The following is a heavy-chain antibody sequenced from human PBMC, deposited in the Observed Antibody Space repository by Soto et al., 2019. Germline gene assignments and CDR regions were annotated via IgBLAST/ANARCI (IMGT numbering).Heavy chain of an antibody. CDR3: STRAYDTNGYYRFDP. D-gene: IGHD3-22*01. CDR2: INHSGRV. Sequence: ASETLSLTCAVYGGSFSSHSWTWIRQSPGKGLEWIGDINHSGRVNYSPSLKSRVTISLDTSKNQFSLTLSAVTAADTAMYYCSTRAYDTNGYYRFDPWGQGTLVTVSS. CDR1: GGSFSSHS. J-gene: IGHJ5*01. V-gene: IGHV4-34*01.